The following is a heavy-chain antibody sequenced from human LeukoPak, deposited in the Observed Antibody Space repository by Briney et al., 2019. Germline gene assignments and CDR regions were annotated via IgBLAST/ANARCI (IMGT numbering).Heavy chain of an antibody. J-gene: IGHJ4*02. CDR2: ISYDGSNK. CDR1: GFTFSSYA. V-gene: IGHV3-30-3*01. Sequence: PGGSLRLSCAASGFTFSSYAMHWVRQAPGKGLEWVAVISYDGSNKYYADSVKGRFTISRDNSKNTLYLQMNSLRAEDTAVYYCARDWYYYDSSGYYFPFVYWGQGTLVTVSS. CDR3: ARDWYYYDSSGYYFPFVY. D-gene: IGHD3-22*01.